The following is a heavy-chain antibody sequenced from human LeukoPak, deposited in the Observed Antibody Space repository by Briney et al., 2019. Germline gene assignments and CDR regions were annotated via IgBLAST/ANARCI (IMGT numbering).Heavy chain of an antibody. CDR3: ARSIAAAGTCLNY. Sequence: SVKVSCKASGGTFSSYAISWVRQAPGQGLELMGRITPILGTANYAQKFQGRVTITADKSTSTAYMELSSLRSEDTAVYYCARSIAAAGTCLNYWGQGTLVTVSS. CDR1: GGTFSSYA. V-gene: IGHV1-69*04. D-gene: IGHD6-13*01. J-gene: IGHJ4*02. CDR2: ITPILGTA.